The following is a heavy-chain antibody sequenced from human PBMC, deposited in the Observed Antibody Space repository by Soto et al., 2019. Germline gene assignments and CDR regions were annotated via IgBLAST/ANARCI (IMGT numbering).Heavy chain of an antibody. CDR1: GFTFSSYA. V-gene: IGHV3-30-3*01. J-gene: IGHJ6*02. Sequence: QVQLVESGGGVVQPGRSLRLSCAASGFTFSSYAMYWVRQAPGKGLEWVAVISYDGNNKYYADSVKGRFTISRDNSKXTXXXQXXSRRAEDTAVYYCARAGCDGGSCYTLVGLRYGMDVWGQGTTVTVSS. D-gene: IGHD2-15*01. CDR3: ARAGCDGGSCYTLVGLRYGMDV. CDR2: ISYDGNNK.